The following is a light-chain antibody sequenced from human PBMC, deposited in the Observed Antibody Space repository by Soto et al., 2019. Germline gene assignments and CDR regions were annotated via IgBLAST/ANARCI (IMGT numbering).Light chain of an antibody. CDR1: QVISSA. J-gene: IGKJ1*01. CDR3: QQFNSYPRT. CDR2: DAS. Sequence: AIQLTQSPSSLSASVGDRVTITCRASQVISSALAWYQQKPGKAPKLLIYDASSLESGVPSRFSGSGSGIDFTLTISSLQPEDFATYYCQQFNSYPRTFGQGTKVEIK. V-gene: IGKV1-13*02.